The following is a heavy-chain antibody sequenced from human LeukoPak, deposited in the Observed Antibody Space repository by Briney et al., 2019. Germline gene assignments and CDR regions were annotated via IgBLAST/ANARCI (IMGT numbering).Heavy chain of an antibody. J-gene: IGHJ4*02. D-gene: IGHD2-2*01. Sequence: GGSLRLSCTASEFTFGDYALSWVRQAPGKGLECVGFIRSKAYGGTTEYAASLKGRFSISRDDSKSIAYLQMNSLKTEDTAVYYCTRGARYCSSTSCLYYFDSWGQGTLVTVSS. CDR3: TRGARYCSSTSCLYYFDS. CDR2: IRSKAYGGTT. V-gene: IGHV3-49*04. CDR1: EFTFGDYA.